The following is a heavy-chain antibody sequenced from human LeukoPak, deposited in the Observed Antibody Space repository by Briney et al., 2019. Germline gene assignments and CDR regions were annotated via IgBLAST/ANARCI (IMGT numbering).Heavy chain of an antibody. CDR1: GFTVSNNY. Sequence: GGSLRLSCATSGFTVSNNYMSWVRQAPGKGLEWVSVIYSGGSTYYADSVKGRFTTSRDNSKNTVYLQMNSLRAEDTAVYYCARGGGGSYREFDYWGQGTLVTVSS. V-gene: IGHV3-53*01. D-gene: IGHD1-26*01. CDR3: ARGGGGSYREFDY. CDR2: IYSGGST. J-gene: IGHJ4*02.